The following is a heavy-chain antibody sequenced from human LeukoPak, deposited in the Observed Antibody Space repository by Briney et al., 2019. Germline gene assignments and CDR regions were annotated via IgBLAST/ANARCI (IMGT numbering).Heavy chain of an antibody. D-gene: IGHD5-18*01. J-gene: IGHJ4*02. CDR3: AREQLPHHPLDY. V-gene: IGHV4-34*01. CDR1: GGSFSGYY. Sequence: PSETLSLTCAVYGGSFSGYYWSWIRQPPGKGLEWIGGINHSGSTNYNPSLKSRVTISVDTSKNQSSLRLSSVTAADTAVYYCAREQLPHHPLDYWGQGTLVTVSS. CDR2: INHSGST.